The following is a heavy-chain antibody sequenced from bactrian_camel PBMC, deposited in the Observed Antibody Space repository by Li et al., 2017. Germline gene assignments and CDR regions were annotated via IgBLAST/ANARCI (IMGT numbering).Heavy chain of an antibody. D-gene: IGHD5*01. J-gene: IGHJ4*01. V-gene: IGHV3S57*01. CDR1: GYTVSRYC. Sequence: HVQLVESGGGSEQAGGSLRLSCAASGYTVSRYCMGWFRQSPGKERERVAAITRASSISYADSVKGRFTISKDSAKNTLFLRLTSLNTEDSTTYYCGARKWPGCGLGTPAFDYWGQGTQVTVS. CDR2: ITRASSI. CDR3: GARKWPGCGLGTPAFDY.